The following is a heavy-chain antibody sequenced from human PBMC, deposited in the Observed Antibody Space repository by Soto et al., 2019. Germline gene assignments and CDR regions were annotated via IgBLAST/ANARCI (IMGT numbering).Heavy chain of an antibody. CDR3: ASSPHDFDTSGYYYVHSFDH. V-gene: IGHV4-34*01. CDR2: VNQSGST. CDR1: GGSFSGYY. J-gene: IGHJ4*02. D-gene: IGHD3-22*01. Sequence: SETLSLTCAVYGGSFSGYYWSWIRQPPGRGLEWIGEVNQSGSTNLNPSLTSRVTISVDTSKNQFSLKLRSVTAADTAVYYCASSPHDFDTSGYYYVHSFDHWGQGNLVT.